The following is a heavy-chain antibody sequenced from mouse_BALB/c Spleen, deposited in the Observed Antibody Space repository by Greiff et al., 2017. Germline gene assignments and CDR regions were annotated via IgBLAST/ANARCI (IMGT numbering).Heavy chain of an antibody. D-gene: IGHD1-1*01. V-gene: IGHV5-17*02. Sequence: EVQLVESGGGLVQPGGSRKLSCAASGFTFSSFGMHWVRQAPEKGLEWVAYISSGSSTIYYADTVKGRFTISRDNPKNTLFLQMTSLRSEDTAMYYCARSNYGSSRYWYFDVWGAGTTVTVSS. CDR3: ARSNYGSSRYWYFDV. CDR1: GFTFSSFG. J-gene: IGHJ1*01. CDR2: ISSGSSTI.